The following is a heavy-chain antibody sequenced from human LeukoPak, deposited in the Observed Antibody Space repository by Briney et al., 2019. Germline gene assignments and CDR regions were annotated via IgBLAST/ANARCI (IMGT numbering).Heavy chain of an antibody. J-gene: IGHJ4*02. CDR2: INHSGST. D-gene: IGHD3-10*01. CDR1: GGSFSGYY. V-gene: IGHV4-34*01. Sequence: PSETLSLTCAVYGGSFSGYYWSWIRQPPGKGLEWIGEINHSGSTNYNPSLKSRVTISVDTSKNQFSLKLSSVTAADTAVYYCARGFRRMVRGVVFDYWGQGTLVTVSP. CDR3: ARGFRRMVRGVVFDY.